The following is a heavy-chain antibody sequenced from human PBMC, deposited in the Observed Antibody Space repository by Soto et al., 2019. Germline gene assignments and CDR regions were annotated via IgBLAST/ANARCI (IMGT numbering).Heavy chain of an antibody. J-gene: IGHJ2*01. CDR3: ARKVLGSTSRPDWWYFYL. D-gene: IGHD2-2*01. CDR1: GFTFINYA. Sequence: EVQLLESGGGLVQPGGSLRLSCVGSGFTFINYAMNWVRQTPGKGLEWVSTISGGGDKTFDADTVKGRFTISRDNSKNAVNLQMNSLRADDTAVYYCARKVLGSTSRPDWWYFYLWGRGTLVTVSS. CDR2: ISGGGDKT. V-gene: IGHV3-23*01.